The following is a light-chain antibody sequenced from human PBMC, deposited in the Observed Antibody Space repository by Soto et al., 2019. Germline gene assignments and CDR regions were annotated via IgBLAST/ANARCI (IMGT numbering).Light chain of an antibody. J-gene: IGKJ1*01. V-gene: IGKV3-20*01. Sequence: EIVLTQSPGTLSLSPGERATLSCRASQRFSNNYLAWYQQRPGQAPRLLIYSSSSRASGIPDRFSGSGSGTEFTLTITSLQSEDFGVYHCQQYHNWWTFGQGTKVDIK. CDR3: QQYHNWWT. CDR2: SSS. CDR1: QRFSNNY.